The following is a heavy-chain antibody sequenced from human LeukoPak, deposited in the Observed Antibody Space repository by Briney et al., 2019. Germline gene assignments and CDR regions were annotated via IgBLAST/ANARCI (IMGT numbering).Heavy chain of an antibody. CDR3: ARAPVFSSHYMDV. D-gene: IGHD6-6*01. V-gene: IGHV1-2*02. CDR2: INPNSGGT. J-gene: IGHJ6*03. CDR1: GYTFTGYY. Sequence: GASVKVSCKASGYTFTGYYMHWVRQAPGQGLEWMGWINPNSGGTNYAQKFQGRVTMTRDTSISTAYMELSRLRSDDTAVYYCARAPVFSSHYMDVWGKGTTVTVSS.